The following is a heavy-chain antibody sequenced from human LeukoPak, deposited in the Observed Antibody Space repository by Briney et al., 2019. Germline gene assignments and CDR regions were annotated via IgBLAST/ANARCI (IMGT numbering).Heavy chain of an antibody. D-gene: IGHD1-26*01. Sequence: ASVKVSCKASGGTFSSYAISWVRQAPGQGLEWMGGIIPIFGTANYAQKFQGRVTITTDESTSTAYMELGSLRSEDTAVYYCARENWEAWYYFDYWGQGTLVTVSS. CDR1: GGTFSSYA. CDR2: IIPIFGTA. J-gene: IGHJ4*02. V-gene: IGHV1-69*05. CDR3: ARENWEAWYYFDY.